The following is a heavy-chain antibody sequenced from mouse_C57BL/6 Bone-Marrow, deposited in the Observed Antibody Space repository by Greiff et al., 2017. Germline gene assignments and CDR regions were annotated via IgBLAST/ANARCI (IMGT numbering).Heavy chain of an antibody. Sequence: QVQLKESGPELVKPGASVKLSCKASGYTFTSYDINWVKQRPGQGLEWIGWLYPRDGSTKYNEKFKGKATLTVDTSSSTAYMELHSLTSEDSAVYFCARLECDGSSGDWYFDVWGTGTTVTVSS. CDR2: LYPRDGST. J-gene: IGHJ1*03. CDR3: ARLECDGSSGDWYFDV. V-gene: IGHV1-85*01. CDR1: GYTFTSYD. D-gene: IGHD1-1*01.